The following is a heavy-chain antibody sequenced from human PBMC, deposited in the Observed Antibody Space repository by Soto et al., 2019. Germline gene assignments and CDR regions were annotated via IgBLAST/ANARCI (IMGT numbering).Heavy chain of an antibody. D-gene: IGHD3-22*01. CDR2: IIPIFGTA. J-gene: IGHJ4*02. Sequence: SVKVSCKASGGTFSSYAISWVRQAPGQGLEWMGGIIPIFGTANYAQKFQGRVTITADESTSTAYMELSSLRSEDTAVYYCARDRCYYDSSGYCPFDYWGQGTLVTVSS. CDR1: GGTFSSYA. CDR3: ARDRCYYDSSGYCPFDY. V-gene: IGHV1-69*13.